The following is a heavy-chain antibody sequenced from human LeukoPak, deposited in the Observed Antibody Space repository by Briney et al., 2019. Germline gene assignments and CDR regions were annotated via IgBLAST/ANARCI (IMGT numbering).Heavy chain of an antibody. CDR1: GYTFTSYD. CDR2: MNPKSGNT. V-gene: IGHV1-8*01. Sequence: ASVKVSCKASGYTFTSYDINWVRQAPGQGLEWMGWMNPKSGNTVYAQKFQGRVTMTRNTSISTAYMELSSLRSEDTAVYYCARGLNNDYVLVVDPWGQGTLVTVSS. J-gene: IGHJ5*02. CDR3: ARGLNNDYVLVVDP. D-gene: IGHD3-16*01.